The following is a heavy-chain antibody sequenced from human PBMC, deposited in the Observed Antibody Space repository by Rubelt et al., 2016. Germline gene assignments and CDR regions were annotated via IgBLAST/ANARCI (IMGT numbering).Heavy chain of an antibody. CDR2: IKQDGNEK. Sequence: LVQPGGSLRLSCAASGFSFSGFSVNWVRQAPGKGLEWVANIKQDGNEKYYADSVKGRFTISRDNSKNTLYLQMNSLRAEDTAVFYCAKDWWTDTAMDYWGQGTLVTVSS. CDR1: GFSFSGFS. V-gene: IGHV3-7*01. CDR3: AKDWWTDTAMDY. D-gene: IGHD5-18*01. J-gene: IGHJ4*02.